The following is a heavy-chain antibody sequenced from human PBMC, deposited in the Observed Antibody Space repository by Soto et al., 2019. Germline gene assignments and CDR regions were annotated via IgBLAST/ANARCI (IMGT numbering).Heavy chain of an antibody. CDR3: AKGQGVDY. J-gene: IGHJ4*02. CDR1: GFTFSSYA. Sequence: GGSLRLSCAASGFTFSSYAMHWVRQAPGKGLEWVAVISYDGSNKYYADSVKGRFTISRDNSKNTLYLQMNSLRAEDTAVYYCAKGQGVDYWGQGTLVTVSS. CDR2: ISYDGSNK. V-gene: IGHV3-30-3*01.